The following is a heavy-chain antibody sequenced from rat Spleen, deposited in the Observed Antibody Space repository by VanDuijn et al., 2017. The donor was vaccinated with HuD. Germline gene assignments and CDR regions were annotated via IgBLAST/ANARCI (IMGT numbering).Heavy chain of an antibody. Sequence: EVQLVESGGGLVQPGRYLKLSCAASGFTFSNYGMAWVRQTPTKGLEWVASISTGGGNTYYRDSVKGRFTISRDNAKNTQYLKMDSCRYEDTATYYCARAPRDNYDYWGQGVMVTVSS. J-gene: IGHJ2*01. CDR1: GFTFSNYG. V-gene: IGHV5S14*01. CDR2: ISTGGGNT. CDR3: ARAPRDNYDY. D-gene: IGHD1-10*01.